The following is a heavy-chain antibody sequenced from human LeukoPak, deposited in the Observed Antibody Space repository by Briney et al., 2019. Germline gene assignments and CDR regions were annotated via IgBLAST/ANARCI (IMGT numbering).Heavy chain of an antibody. D-gene: IGHD3-9*01. CDR3: AKDGYYDILTGYYTDAFDI. Sequence: PGGSLRLSCAASGFTFSSYWMHWVRQAPGKGLVWVSRINSDGSSTNYADSVKGRFTISRDNAKNSLYLQMNSLRAEDTAVYYCAKDGYYDILTGYYTDAFDIWGQGTLVTVSS. CDR1: GFTFSSYW. J-gene: IGHJ4*02. CDR2: INSDGSST. V-gene: IGHV3-74*01.